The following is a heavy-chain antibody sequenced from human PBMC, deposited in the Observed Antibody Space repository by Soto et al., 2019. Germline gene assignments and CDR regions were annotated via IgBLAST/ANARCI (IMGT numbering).Heavy chain of an antibody. CDR3: ARTTAVPNTLRSRYFFDY. J-gene: IGHJ4*02. Sequence: QVQLQESGPGLLKPSETLSLTCSVSGGSVSNKTYYWSWIRQPPGKRLEWIGYVYYSGTTNYTPHLKSRVTISVDLSKNQFSLRLSSVTTADTALYYCARTTAVPNTLRSRYFFDYWGQGTLVTVSS. CDR1: GGSVSNKTYY. D-gene: IGHD4-17*01. V-gene: IGHV4-61*01. CDR2: VYYSGTT.